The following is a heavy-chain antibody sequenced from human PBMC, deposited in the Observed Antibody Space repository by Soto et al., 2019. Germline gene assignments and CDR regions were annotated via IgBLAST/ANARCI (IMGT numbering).Heavy chain of an antibody. D-gene: IGHD3-9*01. V-gene: IGHV6-1*01. CDR2: TYYRSKWYN. Sequence: SQTLSLTCAISGDSVSSNSAAWNWIRQSPSRGLEWLGRTYYRSKWYNDYAVSVKSRITINPDTSKNQFSLQLNSVTPEDTAVYYCARTPRGGILTGYYSFGDYYYYYMDVWGKGTTVTVSS. J-gene: IGHJ6*03. CDR1: GDSVSSNSAA. CDR3: ARTPRGGILTGYYSFGDYYYYYMDV.